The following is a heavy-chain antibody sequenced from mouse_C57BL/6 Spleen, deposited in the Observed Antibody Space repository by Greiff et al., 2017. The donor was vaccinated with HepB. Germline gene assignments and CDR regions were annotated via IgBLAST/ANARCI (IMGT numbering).Heavy chain of an antibody. Sequence: EVMLVESGGGLVKPGGSLKLSCAASGFTFSDYGMHWVRQAPEKGLEWVAYISSGSSTIYYADTVKGRFTISRDNAKNTLFLQMTSLRSEDTAMYYCASQSYYYGPWLAYWGQGTLVTVSA. CDR1: GFTFSDYG. CDR3: ASQSYYYGPWLAY. CDR2: ISSGSSTI. J-gene: IGHJ3*01. D-gene: IGHD1-1*01. V-gene: IGHV5-17*01.